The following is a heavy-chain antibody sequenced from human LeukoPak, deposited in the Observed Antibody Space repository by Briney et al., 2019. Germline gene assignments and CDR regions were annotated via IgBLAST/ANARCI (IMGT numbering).Heavy chain of an antibody. J-gene: IGHJ5*02. CDR2: MSPNSGNT. Sequence: GASVKVSCKASGHTFTSYDINWVRQATGQGLEWMGWMSPNSGNTGYAQKFQGRVTMTRNTSISTAYMELSSLRSEDTAVYYCARVLELPYMNWFDPWGQGTLVTVSS. CDR1: GHTFTSYD. D-gene: IGHD1-7*01. CDR3: ARVLELPYMNWFDP. V-gene: IGHV1-8*01.